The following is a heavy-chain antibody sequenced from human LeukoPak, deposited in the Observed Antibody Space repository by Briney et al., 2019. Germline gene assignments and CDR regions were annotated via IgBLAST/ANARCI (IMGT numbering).Heavy chain of an antibody. V-gene: IGHV4/OR15-8*02. Sequence: PSETLSLTCAVSGVSISSSEWWIWVRQPPGQGLEWIGEIHRDGRPRYNPSLKSRVTMSMDYSKNQFSLSVTSVTAADTAVYYCARLERKTTVVPPDFDCWGQGTLVTVSS. CDR3: ARLERKTTVVPPDFDC. J-gene: IGHJ4*02. CDR1: GVSISSSEW. D-gene: IGHD4-23*01. CDR2: IHRDGRP.